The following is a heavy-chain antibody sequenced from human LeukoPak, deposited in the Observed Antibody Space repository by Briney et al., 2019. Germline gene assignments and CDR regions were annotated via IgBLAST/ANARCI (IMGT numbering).Heavy chain of an antibody. D-gene: IGHD1-26*01. Sequence: GASVKVSCKASGYTFTGYYMHWGRQAPGQGLEWMGWINPNSGGTNYAQKFQGRVTMTRDTSISTDYMELSRLRSDDTAVYYCQMVGARDYYCYGMNVWRQGTRSPSP. J-gene: IGHJ6*02. V-gene: IGHV1-2*02. CDR3: QMVGARDYYCYGMNV. CDR2: INPNSGGT. CDR1: GYTFTGYY.